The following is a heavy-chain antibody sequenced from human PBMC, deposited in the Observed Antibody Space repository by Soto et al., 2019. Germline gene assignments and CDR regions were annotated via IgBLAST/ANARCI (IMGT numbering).Heavy chain of an antibody. Sequence: TLSLTCTVSGGSISSGSYYWDWIRQPPGKGLEWIGNVYYSGSTNYNPSLESRVTISVDTSKNQFSLKLSSVTAADTAVYYCARQTDSYYTFDAFDIWGQGTMVTVSS. CDR1: GGSISSGSYY. CDR3: ARQTDSYYTFDAFDI. D-gene: IGHD3-22*01. CDR2: VYYSGST. V-gene: IGHV4-39*01. J-gene: IGHJ3*02.